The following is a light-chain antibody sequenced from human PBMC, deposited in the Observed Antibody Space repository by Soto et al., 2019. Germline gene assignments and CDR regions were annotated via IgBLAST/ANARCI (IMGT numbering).Light chain of an antibody. V-gene: IGKV3-11*01. CDR3: QQRSNSPPWIT. CDR2: DAS. J-gene: IGKJ5*01. CDR1: QSVSIY. Sequence: EIVLTQSPATLSLSPGERATLSCRASQSVSIYLACYQQNPGQAPRLLIYDASNRATGIPAKFSGSGSGTDFTLTTSSLEPEDSAVYYCQQRSNSPPWITFGQGTRLEIK.